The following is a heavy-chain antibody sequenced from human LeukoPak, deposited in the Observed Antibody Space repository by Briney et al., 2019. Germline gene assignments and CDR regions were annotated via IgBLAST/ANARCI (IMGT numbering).Heavy chain of an antibody. Sequence: PGGSLRLSCAASGFTFSSYSMNWVRQAPGKGLEWVANIKQDGSEKYYVDSVKGRFTISRDNAKNSLYLQMNSLRAEDTAVYYCARAGLLWDAFDIWGQGTMVTFSS. CDR1: GFTFSSYS. J-gene: IGHJ3*02. V-gene: IGHV3-7*01. CDR2: IKQDGSEK. CDR3: ARAGLLWDAFDI. D-gene: IGHD2-15*01.